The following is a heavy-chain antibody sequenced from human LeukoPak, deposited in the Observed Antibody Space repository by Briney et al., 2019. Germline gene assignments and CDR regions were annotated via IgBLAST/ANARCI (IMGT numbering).Heavy chain of an antibody. CDR1: GASISSGDW. J-gene: IGHJ5*02. CDR2: IHHSGTS. Sequence: SETLSLTCAVSGASISSGDWWSWVRQPPGKGLEWIGEIHHSGTSIYNPSLTSRVTISADKSKNQFSLKVTSVTAADTAVYYCASLMGSGSWYSWFDPWGQGTLVTVSS. CDR3: ASLMGSGSWYSWFDP. V-gene: IGHV4-4*02. D-gene: IGHD6-13*01.